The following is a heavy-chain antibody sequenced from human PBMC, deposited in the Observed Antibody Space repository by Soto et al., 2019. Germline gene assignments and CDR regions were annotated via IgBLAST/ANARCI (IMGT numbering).Heavy chain of an antibody. V-gene: IGHV1-18*01. CDR3: ARDAPIWSRGSGARFDY. Sequence: ASVKVSCKASGYTFTSYGISWVRQAPGQGLEWMGWISAYNGNTNYAQKLQGRVTMTTDTSTSTAYMELRSLRSDDTAVYYCARDAPIWSRGSGARFDYWGQGTLVTVSS. CDR1: GYTFTSYG. CDR2: ISAYNGNT. D-gene: IGHD3-10*01. J-gene: IGHJ4*02.